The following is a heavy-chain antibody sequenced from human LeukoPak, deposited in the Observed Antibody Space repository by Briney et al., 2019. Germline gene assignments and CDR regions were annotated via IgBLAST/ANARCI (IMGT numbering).Heavy chain of an antibody. J-gene: IGHJ3*02. V-gene: IGHV1-46*01. CDR2: INPSGGST. D-gene: IGHD6-19*01. CDR3: ARGGRERYSSGWTDAFDI. CDR1: GYTFTSYY. Sequence: ASVKVSCKASGYTFTSYYMHWVRQAPGQGLEWMGIINPSGGSTSYAQKFQGRVTMTGDTSTSTVYMELSSLSSEDTAVYYCARGGRERYSSGWTDAFDIWGQGTMVTVSS.